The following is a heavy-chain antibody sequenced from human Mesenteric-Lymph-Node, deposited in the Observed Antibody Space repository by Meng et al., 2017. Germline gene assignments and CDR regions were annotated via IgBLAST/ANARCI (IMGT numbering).Heavy chain of an antibody. CDR3: ARIGQDYYDSSGYSYYFDY. CDR1: GYSFYGYW. V-gene: IGHV5-51*01. D-gene: IGHD3-22*01. Sequence: KVSCKGSGYSFYGYWIAWVRQMPGKGLEWMGIMYPGDSKTRYSPSFQGQVTISADKSISTAYLQWSSLKASDTAMYYCARIGQDYYDSSGYSYYFDYWGQGTLVTVSS. CDR2: MYPGDSKT. J-gene: IGHJ4*02.